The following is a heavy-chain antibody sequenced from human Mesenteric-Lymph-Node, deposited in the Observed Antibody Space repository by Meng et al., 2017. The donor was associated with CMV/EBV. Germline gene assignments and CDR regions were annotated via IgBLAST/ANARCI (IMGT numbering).Heavy chain of an antibody. CDR3: ARRVTVLYFFDL. CDR2: ITDSGST. CDR1: TGSFSGYY. D-gene: IGHD2-21*01. J-gene: IGHJ2*01. Sequence: SETLSLTCAVYTGSFSGYYWSWIRQPPGKGLEWIGEITDSGSTNYNPSFMSRVTISVDTSKNQFSLQMNSVTAADTAVYYCARRVTVLYFFDLWGRGSLVTVSS. V-gene: IGHV4-34*01.